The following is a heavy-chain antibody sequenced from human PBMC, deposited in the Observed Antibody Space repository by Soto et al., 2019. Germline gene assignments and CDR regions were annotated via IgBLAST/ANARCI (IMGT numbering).Heavy chain of an antibody. J-gene: IGHJ4*02. Sequence: PSETLSLTCTVSGGSISSSRCHWGWIRQPPGEGLEWIASIKYSGTTFYNPSLKSRVTLSVDTSKNQFALKLSSVTAADTAVYYCARVPDYWGQGILVTVSS. V-gene: IGHV4-39*06. CDR1: GGSISSSRCH. CDR3: ARVPDY. D-gene: IGHD2-2*01. CDR2: IKYSGTT.